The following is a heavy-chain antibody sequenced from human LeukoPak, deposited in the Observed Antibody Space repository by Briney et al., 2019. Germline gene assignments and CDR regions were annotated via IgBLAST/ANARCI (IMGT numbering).Heavy chain of an antibody. V-gene: IGHV1-69*01. CDR1: ADTFNTYS. D-gene: IGHD5-24*01. CDR3: ARGGGRDGYNYHFDY. J-gene: IGHJ4*02. Sequence: GSSVKVSCKASADTFNTYSFSWVRQAPGQGLEWVGGIIPIFGTANYAQKFQGRVTITADESTSTAYMELSSLRSEDTAVYYCARGGGRDGYNYHFDYWGQGTLVTVSS. CDR2: IIPIFGTA.